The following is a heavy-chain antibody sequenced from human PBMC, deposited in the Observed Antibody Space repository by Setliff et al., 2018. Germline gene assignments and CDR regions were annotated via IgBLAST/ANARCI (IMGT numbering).Heavy chain of an antibody. D-gene: IGHD3-10*01. CDR1: GYTFSSYA. CDR3: ARRPRAVYGSGRRNWFLDC. V-gene: IGHV1-18*01. Sequence: ASVKVSCKASGYTFSSYAISWVRQAPGQGLEWLGWISVYSGNTDYAQNFQGRVTMTADTSTSTAYMELRSLTSDDTAVYYCARRPRAVYGSGRRNWFLDCWGQGTLVTVSS. J-gene: IGHJ4*02. CDR2: ISVYSGNT.